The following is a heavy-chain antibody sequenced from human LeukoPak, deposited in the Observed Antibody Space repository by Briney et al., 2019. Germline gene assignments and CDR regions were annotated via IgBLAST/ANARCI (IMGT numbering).Heavy chain of an antibody. J-gene: IGHJ4*02. V-gene: IGHV1-2*02. CDR1: GYTFTGYY. D-gene: IGHD3-22*01. Sequence: GASVKVSCKASGYTFTGYYMHWVRQAPGQGLEWMGWSNPNSGGTNYAQKFQGRVTMTRDTSISTAYMELSRLRSDDTAVYYCARELAFWNYYDSSGYHDYWGQGTLVTVSS. CDR2: SNPNSGGT. CDR3: ARELAFWNYYDSSGYHDY.